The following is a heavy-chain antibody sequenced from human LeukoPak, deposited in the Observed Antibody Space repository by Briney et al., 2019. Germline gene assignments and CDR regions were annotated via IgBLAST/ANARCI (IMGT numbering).Heavy chain of an antibody. CDR2: ISGSGGST. J-gene: IGHJ4*02. V-gene: IGHV3-23*01. D-gene: IGHD2-2*01. CDR1: GFTFSSYA. CDR3: AKVMPLYQLQWGLYDY. Sequence: QSGGSLRLSCAASGFTFSSYAMSWVRQASGKGLEWVSAISGSGGSTYYADSVKGRFTISRDNSKNTLYLQMNSLRAEDTAVYYCAKVMPLYQLQWGLYDYWGQGTLVTVSS.